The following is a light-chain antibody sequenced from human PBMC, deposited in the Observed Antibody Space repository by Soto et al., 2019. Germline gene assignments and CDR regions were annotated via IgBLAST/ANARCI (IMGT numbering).Light chain of an antibody. Sequence: QSALTQPPSASGSPGQSVTISCTGTKNDIGVYYFVSWYQHHPRKAPRLIIYQVVQRPSGVPDRFAGSKSGNTASLTVSGLQAADEADYFCKSYAGSNTYVFGSGTKLTVL. CDR3: KSYAGSNTYV. V-gene: IGLV2-8*01. CDR1: KNDIGVYYF. J-gene: IGLJ1*01. CDR2: QVV.